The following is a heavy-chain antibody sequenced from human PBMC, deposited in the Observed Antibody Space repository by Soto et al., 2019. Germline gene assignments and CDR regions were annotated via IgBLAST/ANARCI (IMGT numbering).Heavy chain of an antibody. CDR3: ARGAMAHFGIDV. D-gene: IGHD2-8*01. CDR1: GFIFIDYY. J-gene: IGHJ6*02. Sequence: QMQLMQSGAEVKKPGASVKVSCKASGFIFIDYYMYWVRQAPGQGLEWVGWINPKSGDTKFAQRFLGRVTMTRDTSITTAYIELGGLRSDDTAVYYCARGAMAHFGIDVWGQGTTVTVS. CDR2: INPKSGDT. V-gene: IGHV1-2*02.